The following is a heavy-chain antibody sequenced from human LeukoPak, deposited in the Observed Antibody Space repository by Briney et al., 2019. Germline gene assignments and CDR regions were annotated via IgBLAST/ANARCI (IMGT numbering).Heavy chain of an antibody. D-gene: IGHD3-10*01. V-gene: IGHV4-39*02. CDR1: GGSISSDSSY. Sequence: SETPSLTCTVSGGSISSDSSYWDWIRQPPGKGLEWIGGTYYTGRTDYNPSLKSRVTISIDTSKNDFSLRLTSVTAADTAVYYCARRNVPGGGNWFDLWGQGTLASASS. CDR2: TYYTGRT. CDR3: ARRNVPGGGNWFDL. J-gene: IGHJ5*02.